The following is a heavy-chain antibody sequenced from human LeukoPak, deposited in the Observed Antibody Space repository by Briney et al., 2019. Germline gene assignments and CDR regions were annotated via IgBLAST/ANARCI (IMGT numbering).Heavy chain of an antibody. D-gene: IGHD3-10*01. V-gene: IGHV1-69*01. CDR3: ARDLAGMVRGVIPPRFDY. CDR1: GGTFSSYA. CDR2: IIPIFGTA. J-gene: IGHJ4*02. Sequence: ASVKVSCKASGGTFSSYAISWVRQAPGQGLEWMGGIIPIFGTANYAQKFQGRVTITADESTSTAYMELSSLSSEDTAVYYCARDLAGMVRGVIPPRFDYWGQGTLVTVSS.